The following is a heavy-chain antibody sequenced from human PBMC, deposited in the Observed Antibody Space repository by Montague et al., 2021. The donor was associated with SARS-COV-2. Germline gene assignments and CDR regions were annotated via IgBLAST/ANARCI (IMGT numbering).Heavy chain of an antibody. CDR2: INHSGRT. J-gene: IGHJ2*01. CDR1: GVSFSGYY. Sequence: SETLSLTCAVYGVSFSGYYWSWIRQAPGKGLEWIGEINHSGRTNYNPSPKSRVTISVDTSTNQFSLNLDSVTAADTAVSYCTRGPVFSNSWYSLPTLDQRPSNCFDLWGRGTLVIVSS. V-gene: IGHV4-34*01. D-gene: IGHD6-13*01. CDR3: TRGPVFSNSWYSLPTLDQRPSNCFDL.